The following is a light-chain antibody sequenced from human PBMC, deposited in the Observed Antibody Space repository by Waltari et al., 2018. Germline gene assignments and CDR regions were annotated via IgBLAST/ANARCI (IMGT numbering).Light chain of an antibody. V-gene: IGLV1-40*01. CDR1: SSNIGAGYD. J-gene: IGLJ1*01. CDR3: QSYDSSLSGSYV. Sequence: VSGAPGQRVTISCTGSSSNIGAGYDVHWYQQLPGTAPKLLIYGNSNRPSGVPDRFSGSKSGTSASLAITGLQAEDEADYYCQSYDSSLSGSYVFGTGTKVTVL. CDR2: GNS.